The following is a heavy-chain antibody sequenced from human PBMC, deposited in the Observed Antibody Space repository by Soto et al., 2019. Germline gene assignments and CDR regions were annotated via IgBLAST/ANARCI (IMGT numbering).Heavy chain of an antibody. V-gene: IGHV4-34*01. J-gene: IGHJ6*02. CDR1: GGSFSGYY. D-gene: IGHD3-3*01. CDR2: INHSGDT. Sequence: QVRLQQWGAGLLKSSETLYLTCAVYGGSFSGYYWSWIRQPPGKGLEWIGEINHSGDTSSNPSLNSPSTISVDTPNNQFSLKLNSVTAADTAVYFCARNIRAIFGVDYYGMDVWGRGTPVIVSS. CDR3: ARNIRAIFGVDYYGMDV.